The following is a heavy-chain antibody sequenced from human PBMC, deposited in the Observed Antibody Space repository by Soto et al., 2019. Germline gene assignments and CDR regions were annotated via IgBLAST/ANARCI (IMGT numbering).Heavy chain of an antibody. D-gene: IGHD3-22*01. CDR1: GFSLSTSRMC. CDR2: IDWDDDK. V-gene: IGHV2-70*11. Sequence: SGPTMVNPKQTLTLTCTFSGFSLSTSRMCVSWIRQPPGKALEWLARIDWDDDKYYSTSLKTRLTISKDTSKNQVVLTMTNMDPVDTATYYCARTHYYDSSGYWSYYGMDVWGQGTTVTVSS. J-gene: IGHJ6*02. CDR3: ARTHYYDSSGYWSYYGMDV.